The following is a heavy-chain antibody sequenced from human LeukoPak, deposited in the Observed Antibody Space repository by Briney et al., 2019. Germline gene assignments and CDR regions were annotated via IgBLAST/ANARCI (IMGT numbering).Heavy chain of an antibody. CDR3: ATNPGGYCSSTSCYGEAP. Sequence: SETLSLTCAVYGGSFIGYYWSWIRQPPGKGLEWIGEINHSGSTNYDPSLKSRVTISVDTSRNQFSLKLSSVTAADTAVYYCATNPGGYCSSTSCYGEAPWGQGTLVTVSS. CDR1: GGSFIGYY. V-gene: IGHV4-34*01. CDR2: INHSGST. J-gene: IGHJ5*02. D-gene: IGHD2-2*01.